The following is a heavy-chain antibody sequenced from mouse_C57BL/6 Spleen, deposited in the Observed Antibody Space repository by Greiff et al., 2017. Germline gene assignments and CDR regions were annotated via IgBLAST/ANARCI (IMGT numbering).Heavy chain of an antibody. CDR3: ARQGVGYFDY. V-gene: IGHV5-6*01. Sequence: EVKVVESGGDLVKPGGSLKLSCAASGFNFSRYGLSWVRQTQDKRLEWVATISSGGSYTYYPDSVKGRFTISRDKAKNTLYLQMSSLKSEDTAMYYCARQGVGYFDYWGQGTTLTVSS. CDR1: GFNFSRYG. J-gene: IGHJ2*01. CDR2: ISSGGSYT. D-gene: IGHD3-3*01.